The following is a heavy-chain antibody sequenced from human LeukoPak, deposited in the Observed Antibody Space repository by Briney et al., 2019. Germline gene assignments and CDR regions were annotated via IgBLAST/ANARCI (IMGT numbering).Heavy chain of an antibody. D-gene: IGHD3-3*01. CDR1: GIRFTTHW. J-gene: IGHJ4*02. Sequence: GGSLRLSCAASGIRFTTHWMNWVRQAPGKGLEWVASIRQDGGEKKYVDSVKGRFTISRDLTQNLLFLQMNSLRAEDTAVYYCASAYASYDFWSGYENFDFWGQGTLVTVSS. CDR3: ASAYASYDFWSGYENFDF. CDR2: IRQDGGEK. V-gene: IGHV3-7*01.